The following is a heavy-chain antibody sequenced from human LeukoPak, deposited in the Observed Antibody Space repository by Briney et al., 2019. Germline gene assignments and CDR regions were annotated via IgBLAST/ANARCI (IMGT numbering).Heavy chain of an antibody. V-gene: IGHV3-74*01. J-gene: IGHJ3*02. D-gene: IGHD3-16*02. CDR1: GFTFSSYW. CDR3: AKGGMITFGGVIVRTYAFDI. Sequence: GGSLRLSCAASGFTFSSYWMHWVRQAPGKGLVWVSRINSDGSSTNYADSVKGRFTISRDNAKNTLYLQMNSLRAEDTAVYHCAKGGMITFGGVIVRTYAFDIWGQGTMVTVSS. CDR2: INSDGSST.